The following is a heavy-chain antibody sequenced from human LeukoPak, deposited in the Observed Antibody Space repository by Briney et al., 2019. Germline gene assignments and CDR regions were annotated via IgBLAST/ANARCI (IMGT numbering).Heavy chain of an antibody. CDR3: ARTVVVVPAALYGMDV. Sequence: ASVEVSCKASGYTFTGYYMHWVRQAPGQGLEWMGWINPNSGGTNYAQKFQGRVTMTRDTSISTAYMELSRLRSDDTAVYYCARTVVVVPAALYGMDVWGQGTTVTVSS. D-gene: IGHD2-2*01. V-gene: IGHV1-2*02. CDR2: INPNSGGT. CDR1: GYTFTGYY. J-gene: IGHJ6*02.